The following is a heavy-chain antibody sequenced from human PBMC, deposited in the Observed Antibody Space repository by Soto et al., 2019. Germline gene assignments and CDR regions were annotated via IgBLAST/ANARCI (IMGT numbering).Heavy chain of an antibody. Sequence: SGPTGEPTPTLTLTCTFSGFSLSTSGVGVGWIRQPPGKALEWLALIYWNDDKRYSPSLKSRLTITKDTSKNQVVLTMTNMDPVDTATYYCAHRAVADMNDYWGQGTLVTVSS. V-gene: IGHV2-5*01. J-gene: IGHJ4*02. D-gene: IGHD6-19*01. CDR3: AHRAVADMNDY. CDR2: IYWNDDK. CDR1: GFSLSTSGVG.